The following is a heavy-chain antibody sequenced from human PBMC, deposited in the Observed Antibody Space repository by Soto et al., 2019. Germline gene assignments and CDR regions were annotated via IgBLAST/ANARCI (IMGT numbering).Heavy chain of an antibody. D-gene: IGHD6-6*01. CDR1: GGSFSGYY. CDR2: INHSGST. V-gene: IGHV4-34*01. Sequence: SSETLSLTCAVYGGSFSGYYWSWIRQPPGKGLEWIGEINHSGSTNYNPSLKSRVTISVDTSKNQFSLKLSSVTAADTAVYYCARGQMSDSSSPPGSWFHPWGQGTLVTVSS. CDR3: ARGQMSDSSSPPGSWFHP. J-gene: IGHJ5*02.